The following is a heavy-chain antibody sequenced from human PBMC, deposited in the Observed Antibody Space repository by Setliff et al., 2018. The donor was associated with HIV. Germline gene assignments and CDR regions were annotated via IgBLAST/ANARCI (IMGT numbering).Heavy chain of an antibody. CDR2: ISSDGSTI. CDR1: GGSISSSTYY. J-gene: IGHJ3*02. D-gene: IGHD6-6*01. CDR3: GRYSSSTDAFDI. V-gene: IGHV3-11*04. Sequence: LSLTCTVSGGSISSSTYYWGWIRQPPGKGLEWVSYISSDGSTIYYAESVKGRFTLSRDNATKSLILQMNSLRAEDTAVYYCGRYSSSTDAFDIWGQGTMVTVSS.